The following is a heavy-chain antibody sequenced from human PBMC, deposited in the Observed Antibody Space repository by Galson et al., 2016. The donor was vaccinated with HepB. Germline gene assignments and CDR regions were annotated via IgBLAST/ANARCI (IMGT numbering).Heavy chain of an antibody. D-gene: IGHD3-10*01. V-gene: IGHV3-23*01. CDR3: ARGIRGPDY. CDR1: GFTFSIHD. CDR2: IRDGGPET. Sequence: SLRLSCAASGFTFSIHDMSWVRQTPGRGLEWISGIRDGGPETYYADSVKGRFTISRDNSKNTVFLQMNSLRVEDTALYYCARGIRGPDYWGPGTLVTVSS. J-gene: IGHJ4*02.